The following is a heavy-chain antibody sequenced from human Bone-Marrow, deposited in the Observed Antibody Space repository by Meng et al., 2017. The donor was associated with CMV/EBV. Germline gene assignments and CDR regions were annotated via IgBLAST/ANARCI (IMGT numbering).Heavy chain of an antibody. CDR3: ARIISSVYYYYGMDV. D-gene: IGHD6-13*01. CDR1: GFSLSNARMG. J-gene: IGHJ6*02. CDR2: IFSNDEK. Sequence: SGPTLVKPTETRTLTCTVSGFSLSNARMGVSWIRQPPGKALEWLAHIFSNDEKSYSTSLKSRLTISKDTSKSQVVLTMTNMDPVDTATYYCARIISSVYYYYGMDVWGQGTTVTVSS. V-gene: IGHV2-26*01.